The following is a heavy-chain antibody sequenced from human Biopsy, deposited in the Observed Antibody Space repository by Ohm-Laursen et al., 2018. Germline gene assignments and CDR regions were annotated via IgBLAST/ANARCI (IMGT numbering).Heavy chain of an antibody. Sequence: SQTLSLTCPVSGGSVSGYYWSWIRQTPGKGLERIGYVYNSGSTNYNPSLKSRVTISVDISKNEFSLNLSSVTIADTAVYYCARNEPRSRDGYNLGYWGQGTLVTASS. CDR1: GGSVSGYY. CDR3: ARNEPRSRDGYNLGY. J-gene: IGHJ4*02. D-gene: IGHD5-24*01. CDR2: VYNSGST. V-gene: IGHV4-59*02.